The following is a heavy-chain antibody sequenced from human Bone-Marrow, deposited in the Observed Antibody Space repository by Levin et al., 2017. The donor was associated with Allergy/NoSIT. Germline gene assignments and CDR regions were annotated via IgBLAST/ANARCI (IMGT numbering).Heavy chain of an antibody. CDR3: ARDINGPSF. CDR2: IKGDGSQK. V-gene: IGHV3-7*01. D-gene: IGHD2-8*01. CDR1: GFTFSNYW. Sequence: GESLKISCAASGFTFSNYWMIWVRQPPGKRLEWVAHIKGDGSQKYHVDPVKGRFTISRDNAKNSLYLQMNSLRAEDTAVYYCARDINGPSFGGQGTLVTVSS. J-gene: IGHJ4*02.